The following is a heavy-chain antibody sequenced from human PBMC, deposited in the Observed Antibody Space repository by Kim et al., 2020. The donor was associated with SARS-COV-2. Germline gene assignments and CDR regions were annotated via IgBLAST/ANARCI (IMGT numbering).Heavy chain of an antibody. CDR3: ARRPSYGSGSYVFDL. V-gene: IGHV4-31*02. D-gene: IGHD3-10*01. Sequence: NPSLTSRVAISMDTFQNQFALKLGSVTAADTAVYHCARRPSYGSGSYVFDLWGQGTLVTVSS. J-gene: IGHJ5*02.